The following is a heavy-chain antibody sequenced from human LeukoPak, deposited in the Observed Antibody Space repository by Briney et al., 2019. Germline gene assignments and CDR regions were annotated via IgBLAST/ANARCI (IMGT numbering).Heavy chain of an antibody. J-gene: IGHJ4*02. V-gene: IGHV4-59*01. CDR1: GGSFSGYY. Sequence: SETLSLTCAVYGGSFSGYYWSWIRQPPGKGLEWIGYIYYSGSTNYNPSLKSRVTISVDTSKNQFSLKLSSVTAADTAVYYCAGSGSYAVDYWGQGTLVTVSS. D-gene: IGHD1-26*01. CDR3: AGSGSYAVDY. CDR2: IYYSGST.